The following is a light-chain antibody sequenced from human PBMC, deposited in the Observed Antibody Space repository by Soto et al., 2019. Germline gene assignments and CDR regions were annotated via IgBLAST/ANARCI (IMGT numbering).Light chain of an antibody. CDR2: DAS. V-gene: IGKV1-5*01. CDR1: KNINTW. CDR3: QQYNTFWT. J-gene: IGKJ1*01. Sequence: DLQITQPPATLSASVGARVPITCRASKNINTWVAWYQQKPGTAPNLLIYDASSLESGVPSRVIVIGSGTEFTLTLSSMQPDDFATDDCQQYNTFWTFCPGTKVDIK.